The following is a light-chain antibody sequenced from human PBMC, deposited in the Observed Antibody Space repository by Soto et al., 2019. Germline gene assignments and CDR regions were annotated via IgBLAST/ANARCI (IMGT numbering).Light chain of an antibody. Sequence: QSALTQPASVSGSPGQSITISCTGTSSDVGSYNYVSWYQQHPGRAPKLMISEVSNRPSGVSHRFSGSKSGNTASLTISGLQAEDEADYYCSSYTNSSTLGVFGTGTKVTVL. J-gene: IGLJ1*01. CDR3: SSYTNSSTLGV. V-gene: IGLV2-14*01. CDR1: SSDVGSYNY. CDR2: EVS.